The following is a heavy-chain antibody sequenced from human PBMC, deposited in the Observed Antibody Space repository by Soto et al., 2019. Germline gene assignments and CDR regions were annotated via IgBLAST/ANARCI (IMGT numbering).Heavy chain of an antibody. Sequence: SETLSLTCAVYGGSFRGYYWGWIRQPPGKGLEWIGTIYYSGSTYYNPSLKSRVTISVDTSKNQFSLKLRSLTAADTAVYYCASFSFYDSSDYYLYVMDVWGQGTTVPVSS. D-gene: IGHD3-22*01. V-gene: IGHV4-34*01. J-gene: IGHJ6*02. CDR1: GGSFRGYY. CDR3: ASFSFYDSSDYYLYVMDV. CDR2: IYYSGST.